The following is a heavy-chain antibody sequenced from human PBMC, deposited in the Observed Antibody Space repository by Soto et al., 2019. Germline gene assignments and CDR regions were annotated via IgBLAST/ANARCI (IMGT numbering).Heavy chain of an antibody. V-gene: IGHV6-1*01. D-gene: IGHD6-6*01. CDR2: TYYRSKWYY. Sequence: QNRSPTCAISGDSVSINSAAWNWIRQSPSRGLEWLGRTYYRSKWYYVYAVSVKSRIAIKPDTSKNQFSLQLNSVTPEDTAVYYCARIHSSSSSDMDVWGQGTTVTVSS. CDR1: GDSVSINSAA. J-gene: IGHJ6*02. CDR3: ARIHSSSSSDMDV.